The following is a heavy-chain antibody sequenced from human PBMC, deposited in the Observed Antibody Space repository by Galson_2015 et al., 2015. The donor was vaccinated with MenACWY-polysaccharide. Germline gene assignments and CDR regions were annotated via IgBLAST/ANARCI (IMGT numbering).Heavy chain of an antibody. CDR3: TRHRAADGTIDGFEI. CDR2: IYPGDSDT. V-gene: IGHV5-51*01. D-gene: IGHD6-13*01. Sequence: QSGAEVKKPGESLKISCTGSGYSFRTFWIGWVRQMPGRGLEWMGIIYPGDSDTRYSPSFQGQVIISADKSINTAYLQWSSLKASDTAMYYCTRHRAADGTIDGFEIWGQGTMVTVSS. CDR1: GYSFRTFW. J-gene: IGHJ3*02.